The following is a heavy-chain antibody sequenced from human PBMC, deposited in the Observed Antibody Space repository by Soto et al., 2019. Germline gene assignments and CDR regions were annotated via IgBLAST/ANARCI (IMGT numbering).Heavy chain of an antibody. CDR3: ARELYYYGSGSYYNAPRFDP. Sequence: SETLSLTCTVSGGSISSGNYYWSWIRQSPGKGLEWIGYIYYSGSTYYSPSLKSRVTISVDTSKNQFSLKLSSVTAADTAVYYCARELYYYGSGSYYNAPRFDPWGQGTLVTVSS. J-gene: IGHJ5*02. CDR2: IYYSGST. V-gene: IGHV4-30-4*01. CDR1: GGSISSGNYY. D-gene: IGHD3-10*01.